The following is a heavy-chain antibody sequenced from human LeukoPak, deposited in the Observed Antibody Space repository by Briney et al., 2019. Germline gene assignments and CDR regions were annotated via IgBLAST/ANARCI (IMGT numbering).Heavy chain of an antibody. J-gene: IGHJ6*02. D-gene: IGHD2-2*01. Sequence: GASVKVSCKASGYTFTGYYMHWVRQPPGQGLEWMGWINPNSGGTNYAQKFQGRVTMTRDTSISTAYMELSRLRSDDTAVYYCARFSQLIRPGNYYYGMDVWGQGTTVTVSS. CDR3: ARFSQLIRPGNYYYGMDV. V-gene: IGHV1-2*02. CDR1: GYTFTGYY. CDR2: INPNSGGT.